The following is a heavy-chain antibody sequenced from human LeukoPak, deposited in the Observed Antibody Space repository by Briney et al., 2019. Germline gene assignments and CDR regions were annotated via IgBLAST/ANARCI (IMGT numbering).Heavy chain of an antibody. D-gene: IGHD3-10*02. Sequence: GGSLRLSCAASGFTFRNLAMNWVRQAPGKGLEWVSTISDNGRSTHYADSVKGRFTISGDNSKNTLDLQMNSLKDEDTAIYYCAKDVRPGGGGMDVWGQGTTVTVSS. J-gene: IGHJ6*02. CDR3: AKDVRPGGGGMDV. CDR1: GFTFRNLA. V-gene: IGHV3-23*01. CDR2: ISDNGRST.